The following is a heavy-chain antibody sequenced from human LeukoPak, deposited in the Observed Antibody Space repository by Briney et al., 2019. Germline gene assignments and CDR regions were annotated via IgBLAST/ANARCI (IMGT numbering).Heavy chain of an antibody. V-gene: IGHV3-23*01. CDR2: ISGSGGST. D-gene: IGHD5-24*01. Sequence: GGSLRLSCAASGFTFSSYAMSWVCQAPGKGLEWVSAISGSGGSTYYADSVKGRFTISRDNSKNTLYLQMNSLRAEDTAVYYCAKDLSSVGGGMATAWEEFDYWGQGTLVTVSS. J-gene: IGHJ4*02. CDR1: GFTFSSYA. CDR3: AKDLSSVGGGMATAWEEFDY.